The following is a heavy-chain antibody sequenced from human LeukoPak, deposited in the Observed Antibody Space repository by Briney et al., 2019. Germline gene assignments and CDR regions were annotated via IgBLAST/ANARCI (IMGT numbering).Heavy chain of an antibody. V-gene: IGHV3-9*01. CDR3: AKYIAVAGMGG. CDR1: GFTLDDYA. Sequence: GGSLRLSCAASGFTLDDYAMHWVRQAPGKGLEWVSGISWNSGSIGYADSVKGRFTISRDSAKNSLYLQMNSLRAEDTALYYCAKYIAVAGMGGWGQGTLVTVSS. CDR2: ISWNSGSI. J-gene: IGHJ4*02. D-gene: IGHD6-19*01.